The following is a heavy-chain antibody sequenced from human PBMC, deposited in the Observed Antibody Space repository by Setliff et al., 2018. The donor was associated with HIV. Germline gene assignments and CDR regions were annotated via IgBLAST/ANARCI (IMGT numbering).Heavy chain of an antibody. CDR2: INSDGSST. D-gene: IGHD3-16*01. Sequence: GGSLRLSCAASGLTFSSYWMHWVRQAPGKGLVWVSRINSDGSSTGYADSVEGRFTLSRDNAKNSLFLQANSLRAEDTAVYYCARVYPRLRSYYFDYWGQGTLVTVSS. CDR3: ARVYPRLRSYYFDY. V-gene: IGHV3-74*01. CDR1: GLTFSSYW. J-gene: IGHJ4*02.